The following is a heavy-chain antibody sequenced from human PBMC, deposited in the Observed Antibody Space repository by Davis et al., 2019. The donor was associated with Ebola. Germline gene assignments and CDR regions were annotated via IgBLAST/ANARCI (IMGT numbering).Heavy chain of an antibody. V-gene: IGHV3-23*01. J-gene: IGHJ4*02. CDR3: AKQRGVGAIDYDY. Sequence: GESLKISCAASGFTFSSYVMTWVRQAPGKGLEWVSVVSGSGGSPYYADSVKGRFTISRDKSKNTLYLQMNSLRAEDTAVYYCAKQRGVGAIDYDYWGRGTVVTVSS. D-gene: IGHD1-26*01. CDR1: GFTFSSYV. CDR2: VSGSGGSP.